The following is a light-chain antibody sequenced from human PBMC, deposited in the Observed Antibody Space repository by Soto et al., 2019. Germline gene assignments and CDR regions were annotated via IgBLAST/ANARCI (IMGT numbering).Light chain of an antibody. CDR2: EAN. Sequence: QSALTQPASVSGSPGQSITISCTGTSSDVGSYNLVSWYQQHPGKAPKLMIYEANKRPSGASDRFSGSKSGNTASLTISGLQAEDEAEYYCSSYAGYSTSVVVGGGTKLTVL. V-gene: IGLV2-23*01. CDR3: SSYAGYSTSVV. J-gene: IGLJ2*01. CDR1: SSDVGSYNL.